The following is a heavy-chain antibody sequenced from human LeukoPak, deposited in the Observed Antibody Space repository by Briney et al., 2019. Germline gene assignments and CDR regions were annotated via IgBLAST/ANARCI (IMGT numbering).Heavy chain of an antibody. J-gene: IGHJ3*02. D-gene: IGHD3-10*01. CDR2: IYTSGST. Sequence: SETLSLTCTVSGGSISSYYWSWIRQPAGKGLEWIGRIYTSGSTNYNPPLKSRVTMSVDTSKNQFSLKLSSVTAADTAVYYCARVFRVVRGVLTDAFDIWGQGTMVTVSS. V-gene: IGHV4-4*07. CDR3: ARVFRVVRGVLTDAFDI. CDR1: GGSISSYY.